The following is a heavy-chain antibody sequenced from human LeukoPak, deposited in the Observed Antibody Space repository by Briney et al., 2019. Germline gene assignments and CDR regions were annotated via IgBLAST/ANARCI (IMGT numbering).Heavy chain of an antibody. CDR2: IWYDGSNK. CDR1: GFTFSSYG. Sequence: PGRSLRLSCAASGFTFSSYGMHWVRQAPGKGLEWVAVIWYDGSNKYYADSVKGRFTISRDNSKNTLYLQMNSLRAEDTALYYCAKASGFDYYCGMDVWGQGTTVTVSS. CDR3: AKASGFDYYCGMDV. J-gene: IGHJ6*02. V-gene: IGHV3-33*06. D-gene: IGHD3-16*01.